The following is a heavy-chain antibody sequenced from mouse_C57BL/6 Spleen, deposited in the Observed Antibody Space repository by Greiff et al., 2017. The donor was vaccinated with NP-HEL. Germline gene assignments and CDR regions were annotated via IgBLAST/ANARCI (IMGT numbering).Heavy chain of an antibody. V-gene: IGHV1-15*01. CDR1: GYTFTDYE. J-gene: IGHJ1*03. Sequence: VKLQESGAELVRPGASVTLSCKASGYTFTDYEMHWVKQTPVHGLEWIGTIDPETGGTAYNQKFKGKAILTADKSSSTAYMELRSLTSEDSAVYYCTRKSPYGNYEYFDVWGTGTTVTVSS. CDR2: IDPETGGT. CDR3: TRKSPYGNYEYFDV. D-gene: IGHD2-1*01.